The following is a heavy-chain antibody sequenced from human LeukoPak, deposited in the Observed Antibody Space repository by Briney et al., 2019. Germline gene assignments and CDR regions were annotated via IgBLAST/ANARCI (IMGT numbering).Heavy chain of an antibody. CDR3: ARQGSASSGYYYGRIDYFDY. J-gene: IGHJ4*02. V-gene: IGHV4-39*01. CDR1: GGSISSSSYY. Sequence: PSETLSLTCTVSGGSISSSSYYWGWIRQPPEKGLEWIGSIYYSGSTYYNPSLKSRVTISVDTSKNQFSLKLSSVTAADTAVYYCARQGSASSGYYYGRIDYFDYWGQGTLVTVSS. D-gene: IGHD3-22*01. CDR2: IYYSGST.